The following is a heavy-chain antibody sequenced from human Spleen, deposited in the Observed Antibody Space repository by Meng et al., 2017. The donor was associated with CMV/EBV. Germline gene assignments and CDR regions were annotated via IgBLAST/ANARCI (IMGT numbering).Heavy chain of an antibody. V-gene: IGHV1-18*01. CDR1: GYTFTSYG. Sequence: KHSGYTFTSYGISWVRQAPGQGLEWMGWISAYNGNTNYAQKLQGRVTMTTDTSTSTAYMELRSLRSDDTAVYYCARPDRLWLYYFDYWGQGTLVTVSS. J-gene: IGHJ4*02. CDR2: ISAYNGNT. D-gene: IGHD5-18*01. CDR3: ARPDRLWLYYFDY.